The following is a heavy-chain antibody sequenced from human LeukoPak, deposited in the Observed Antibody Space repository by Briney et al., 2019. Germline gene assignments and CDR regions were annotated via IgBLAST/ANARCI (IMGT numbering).Heavy chain of an antibody. D-gene: IGHD2/OR15-2a*01. V-gene: IGHV4-59*12. CDR2: IYYSGTT. CDR3: ARYRCTTATCGFDP. CDR1: GGSISSYY. Sequence: SETLSLTCTVSGGSISSYYWSWIRQPPGKGLEWIGYIYYSGTTYYDPSLKSRVSISVDTSKSQFSLNLSSVTAADTAVYYCARYRCTTATCGFDPWGQGALVTVSS. J-gene: IGHJ5*02.